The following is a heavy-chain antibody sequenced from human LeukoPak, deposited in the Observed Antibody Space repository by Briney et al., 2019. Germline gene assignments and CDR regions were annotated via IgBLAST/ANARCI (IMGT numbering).Heavy chain of an antibody. D-gene: IGHD2/OR15-2a*01. Sequence: PSETLSLTCTVSGGSISSYYWSWIRQPPGKGLEWIGFMYYDGNTNQNPSLKGRVTMSIDTSKNQFSLKMSSVTAADTAVYYCARHRPHNSRTFVNAFDIWGQGTMVTVSS. CDR3: ARHRPHNSRTFVNAFDI. J-gene: IGHJ3*02. CDR2: MYYDGNT. V-gene: IGHV4-59*08. CDR1: GGSISSYY.